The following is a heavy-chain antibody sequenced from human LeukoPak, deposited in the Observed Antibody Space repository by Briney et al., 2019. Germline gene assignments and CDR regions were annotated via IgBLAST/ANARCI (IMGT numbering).Heavy chain of an antibody. Sequence: SETLSLTCAVSGGSISSGGYSWSWIRQPPGKGLEWIGYIYYSGSTNYNPSLKSRVTISVDTSKNQFSLKLSSVTAADTAVYYCARSSYGYGNWFDPWGQGTLVTVSS. V-gene: IGHV4-61*08. D-gene: IGHD5-18*01. J-gene: IGHJ5*02. CDR2: IYYSGST. CDR1: GGSISSGGYS. CDR3: ARSSYGYGNWFDP.